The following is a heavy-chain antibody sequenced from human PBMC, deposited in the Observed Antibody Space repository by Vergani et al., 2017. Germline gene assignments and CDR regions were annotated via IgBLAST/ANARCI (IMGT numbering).Heavy chain of an antibody. Sequence: EVQLVQSGAEVKNPGATMKISCKVSGYTFTDHYMHWVKQAPGKGLEWVGLVDPEDGKTKYAEKFKGRVTIAADTSTDTAHLELSSLRSEETAVYYCAKPQTKTTAGMEVWGQGTTVIVSS. V-gene: IGHV1-69-2*01. CDR1: GYTFTDHY. J-gene: IGHJ6*02. D-gene: IGHD4-17*01. CDR2: VDPEDGKT. CDR3: AKPQTKTTAGMEV.